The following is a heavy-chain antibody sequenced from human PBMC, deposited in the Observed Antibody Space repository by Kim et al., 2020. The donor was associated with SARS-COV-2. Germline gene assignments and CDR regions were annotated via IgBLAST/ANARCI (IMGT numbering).Heavy chain of an antibody. CDR1: GFTFSSYA. Sequence: GGSLRLSCAASGFTFSSYAMSWVRQAPGKGLEWVSAISGSGGSTYYADSVKGRFTISRDNSKNTLYLQMNSLRAEDTAVYYCANLLLYYDSSGYQPGPPPFDYWGQGTLVTVSS. CDR3: ANLLLYYDSSGYQPGPPPFDY. V-gene: IGHV3-23*01. D-gene: IGHD3-22*01. J-gene: IGHJ4*02. CDR2: ISGSGGST.